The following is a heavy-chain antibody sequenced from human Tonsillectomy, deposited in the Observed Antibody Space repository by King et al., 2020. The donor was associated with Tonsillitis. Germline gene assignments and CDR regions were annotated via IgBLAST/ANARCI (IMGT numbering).Heavy chain of an antibody. CDR1: GFTFSSYG. V-gene: IGHV3-33*01. CDR3: AREYSSGWYTAWFDY. D-gene: IGHD6-19*01. J-gene: IGHJ4*02. Sequence: VQLVESGGGVVQPGRSLRLSCAASGFTFSSYGMHWVRQAPGKGLEWVAVIWYDGSNKYYADSVKGRFTIPRDNSKNTLYLQMNSLRAEDTAVYYCAREYSSGWYTAWFDYWGQGTLVTVSS. CDR2: IWYDGSNK.